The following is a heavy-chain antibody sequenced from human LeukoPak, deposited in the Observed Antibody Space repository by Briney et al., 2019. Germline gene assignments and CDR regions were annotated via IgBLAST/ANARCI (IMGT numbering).Heavy chain of an antibody. V-gene: IGHV3-23*01. J-gene: IGHJ4*02. CDR2: ITDSGGNT. D-gene: IGHD2/OR15-2a*01. Sequence: GGSLRLSCAASGFTFSSYAMSWVRQAPGEGLEWVSTITDSGGNTYYAASVKGRFTISRDNSKNTLHLQMNSLRAEDTAVYYCAKDFQDSSTYTHFDYWGQGTLVTVSS. CDR3: AKDFQDSSTYTHFDY. CDR1: GFTFSSYA.